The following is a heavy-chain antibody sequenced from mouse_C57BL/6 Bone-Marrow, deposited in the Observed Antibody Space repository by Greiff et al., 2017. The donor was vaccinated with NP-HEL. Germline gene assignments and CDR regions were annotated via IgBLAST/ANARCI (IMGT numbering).Heavy chain of an antibody. CDR1: GFTFSSYG. V-gene: IGHV5-6*01. J-gene: IGHJ2*01. D-gene: IGHD2-4*01. Sequence: EVQLQESGGDLVKPGGSLKLSCAASGFTFSSYGMSWVRQTPDKRLEWVATISSGGSYTYYPDSVKGRFTISRDNAKNTLYLQMSSLKSEDTAMYYCARHPPDYYYFDYWGQGTTLTVSS. CDR2: ISSGGSYT. CDR3: ARHPPDYYYFDY.